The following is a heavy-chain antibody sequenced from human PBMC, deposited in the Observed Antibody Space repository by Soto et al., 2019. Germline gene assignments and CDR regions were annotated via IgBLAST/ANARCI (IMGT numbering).Heavy chain of an antibody. CDR2: ISGSGGST. J-gene: IGHJ6*03. D-gene: IGHD3-3*01. CDR1: GFTFSSYA. Sequence: GGSLRLSCAASGFTFSSYAMSWVRQAPGKGLEWVSAISGSGGSTYYADSVKGRFTISRDNSKNTLYLQMNSLRAEDTAVYYCAKKKSFGVVIRAYNYYYYYMDVWGKGTTVTVSS. V-gene: IGHV3-23*01. CDR3: AKKKSFGVVIRAYNYYYYYMDV.